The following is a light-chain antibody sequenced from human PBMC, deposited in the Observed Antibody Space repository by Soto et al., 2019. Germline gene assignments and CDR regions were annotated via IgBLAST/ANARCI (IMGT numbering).Light chain of an antibody. CDR3: GADHGSGSSFV. J-gene: IGLJ2*01. CDR1: SSYSNYK. Sequence: QPVLTQPPSASASLGASVTLTCTLSSSYSNYKVDWFQQRPGKGPRFVMRVGTGGIVGSKGDGIPDRFSVLGSGLNRYLTIKNIQEEDESDYHCGADHGSGSSFVFGGGTQLTVL. CDR2: VGTGGIVG. V-gene: IGLV9-49*01.